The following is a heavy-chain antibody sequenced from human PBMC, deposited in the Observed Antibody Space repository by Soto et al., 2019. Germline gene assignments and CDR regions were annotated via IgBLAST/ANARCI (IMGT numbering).Heavy chain of an antibody. CDR2: VSYIGST. Sequence: PSETLSLTCTVSGGSISSGAYYWTWIRQHPGKGLEWIGYVSYIGSTYYNPSLKSRVTMSLDTSKNQFSLKLSSLTAADTAVYYCARGYSFDYYYEFFNHWGQGARVTVS. CDR1: GGSISSGAYY. J-gene: IGHJ1*01. CDR3: ARGYSFDYYYEFFNH. D-gene: IGHD3-22*01. V-gene: IGHV4-31*03.